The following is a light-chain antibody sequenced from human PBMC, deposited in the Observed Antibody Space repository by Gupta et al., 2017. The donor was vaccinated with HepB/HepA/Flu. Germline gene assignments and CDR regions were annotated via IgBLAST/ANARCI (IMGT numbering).Light chain of an antibody. CDR2: DVR. J-gene: IGLJ1*01. V-gene: IGLV2-11*01. CDR3: CSFNGASYV. Sequence: SALTQPRSVSGSPGQSVTISCTGTYIDIGSYNYVSWYQQYPDKAPKLIIFDVRNSTSGAPVRFSGSKCGNTATLTISGLQAEDDDDYYCCSFNGASYVFGTGTKVTVL. CDR1: YIDIGSYNY.